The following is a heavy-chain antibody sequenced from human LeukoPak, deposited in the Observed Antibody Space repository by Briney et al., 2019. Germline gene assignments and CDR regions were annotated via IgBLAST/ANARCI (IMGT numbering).Heavy chain of an antibody. CDR1: GYTFTGHD. Sequence: ASVKVSCKASGYTFTGHDMHWVRQAPGQGLEGMGRIDPNSGGTYYAQKFQGRVTMTRDTSMSTAYMELSRLRSDDTAVYYCARDAMGSYLNWGQGTLVTVSS. J-gene: IGHJ4*02. CDR2: IDPNSGGT. CDR3: ARDAMGSYLN. V-gene: IGHV1-2*02. D-gene: IGHD3-10*01.